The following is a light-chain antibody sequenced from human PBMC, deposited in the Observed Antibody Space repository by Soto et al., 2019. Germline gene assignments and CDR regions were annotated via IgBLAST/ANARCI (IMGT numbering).Light chain of an antibody. CDR3: QQYSSSPPEFT. Sequence: EIVLTQSPGTLSVSPGERVTLSCRASQSVNSNYLAWYQQRPGQDTRLLIFGASYRATGIPDRFNGSVSGTDFTLTISRLEPEEFAFYYCQQYSSSPPEFTFGPGTKVDSK. CDR2: GAS. CDR1: QSVNSNY. V-gene: IGKV3-20*01. J-gene: IGKJ3*01.